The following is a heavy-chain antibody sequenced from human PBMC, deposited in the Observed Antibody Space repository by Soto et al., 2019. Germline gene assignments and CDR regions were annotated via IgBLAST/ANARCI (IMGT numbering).Heavy chain of an antibody. CDR3: AELTGYYTVDY. Sequence: PVGSLRLSCAASGFTFSSYAMHWVRQAPGKGLEWVAVISYDGSNKYYADSVKGRFTISRDNSKNTLYLQMNSLRAEDAAVYYCAELTGYYTVDYWGQGTLVTVSS. CDR1: GFTFSSYA. CDR2: ISYDGSNK. V-gene: IGHV3-30-3*01. D-gene: IGHD3-9*01. J-gene: IGHJ4*02.